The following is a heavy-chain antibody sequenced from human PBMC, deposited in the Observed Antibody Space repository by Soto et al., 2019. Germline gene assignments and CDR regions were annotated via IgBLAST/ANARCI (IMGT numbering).Heavy chain of an antibody. J-gene: IGHJ4*02. Sequence: ASVKVSCKTSGDTFIGYYMHWVRQAPGQGREWMGWINPNSGDTKYAQKFQGWVTMTRDTSVSTAYMELSRLKSDDTAVYYCAREGGYCSGGSCFDYWGQGXLVTVYS. CDR1: GDTFIGYY. D-gene: IGHD2-15*01. V-gene: IGHV1-2*04. CDR3: AREGGYCSGGSCFDY. CDR2: INPNSGDT.